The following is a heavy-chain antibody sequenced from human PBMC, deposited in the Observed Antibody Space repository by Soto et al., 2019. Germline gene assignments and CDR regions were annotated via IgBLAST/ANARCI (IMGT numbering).Heavy chain of an antibody. D-gene: IGHD1-1*01. CDR1: GYTFTSYG. Sequence: QVQLVQSGAEVKKPGASVKVSCKASGYTFTSYGISWVRQAPGQGLEWMGWISDYNGNTNYAQKIQGRVTMTTDTSTSTAYLELRSLRSDDTAVYYCARALPHNWNDQDPLGYWGQGTLVTVSS. J-gene: IGHJ4*02. CDR2: ISDYNGNT. CDR3: ARALPHNWNDQDPLGY. V-gene: IGHV1-18*01.